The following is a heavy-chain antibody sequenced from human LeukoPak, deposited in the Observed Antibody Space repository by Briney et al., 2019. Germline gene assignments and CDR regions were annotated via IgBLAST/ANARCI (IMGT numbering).Heavy chain of an antibody. CDR3: ARVDDFWSGYYSFDY. CDR2: ISSSSSYI. CDR1: GFTFSGYS. J-gene: IGHJ4*02. D-gene: IGHD3-3*01. V-gene: IGHV3-21*01. Sequence: GGSLRLSCAASGFTFSGYSMNWVRQAPGKGLEWVSSISSSSSYIYYADSVKGRFTISRDNAKNSLYLQMNSLRAEDTAVYYCARVDDFWSGYYSFDYWGQGTLVTVSS.